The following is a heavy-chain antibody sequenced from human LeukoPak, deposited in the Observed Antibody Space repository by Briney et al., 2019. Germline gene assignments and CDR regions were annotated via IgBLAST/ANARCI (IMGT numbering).Heavy chain of an antibody. CDR1: GFTFDNYA. D-gene: IGHD2-2*02. J-gene: IGHJ4*02. CDR2: ISGSGGST. Sequence: GGSLRLSCAASGFTFDNYAMTWVRQGPGKGLEWIATISGSGGSTYYADSVKGRFTISRDNSKNTLYLQMNGLRAEDTAVYYCARGPISPGCFDYWGQGTLVTVSS. V-gene: IGHV3-23*01. CDR3: ARGPISPGCFDY.